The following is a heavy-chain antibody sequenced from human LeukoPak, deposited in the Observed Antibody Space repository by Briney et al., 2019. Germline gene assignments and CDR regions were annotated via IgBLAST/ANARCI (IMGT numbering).Heavy chain of an antibody. Sequence: ASVKVSCKASGYTFTGYYMHWLRQAPGQGLEWMGRVNPDSGGTNYAQKFQGRVTMTRDTSISTAYMELSRLRSDDTAVYYCARVVLDSSGYYIDFWGQGTLVTVSS. V-gene: IGHV1-2*06. CDR2: VNPDSGGT. CDR3: ARVVLDSSGYYIDF. D-gene: IGHD3-22*01. CDR1: GYTFTGYY. J-gene: IGHJ4*02.